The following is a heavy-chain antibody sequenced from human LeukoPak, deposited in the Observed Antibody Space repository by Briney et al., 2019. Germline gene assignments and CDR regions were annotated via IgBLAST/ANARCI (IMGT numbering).Heavy chain of an antibody. Sequence: GWSLRLSCAASGFTVSSNYMSWVRQAPGKGLEWASVIYSGGSTYYADSVKGRFTISRDNSKNPLYLQMNSLRAEDTAVYYCARAPPDTAMVSPSLLFDYWGQGTLVTVSS. CDR2: IYSGGST. J-gene: IGHJ4*02. D-gene: IGHD5-18*01. CDR3: ARAPPDTAMVSPSLLFDY. CDR1: GFTVSSNY. V-gene: IGHV3-53*01.